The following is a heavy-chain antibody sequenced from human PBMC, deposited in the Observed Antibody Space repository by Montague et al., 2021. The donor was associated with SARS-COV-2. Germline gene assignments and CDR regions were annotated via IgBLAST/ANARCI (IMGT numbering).Heavy chain of an antibody. Sequence: SETLSLTCSVSGGSISTYYWTWIRQPPGKGLEWLAYLYYSGSTNYNPSLKSRVTISVDTSKNELSLKLSSVTAADTAVYFCAGNLCKSPWDTGSFDSWGQGAMVTVSS. CDR1: GGSISTYY. J-gene: IGHJ5*01. V-gene: IGHV4-59*08. CDR2: LYYSGST. D-gene: IGHD5-18*01. CDR3: AGNLCKSPWDTGSFDS.